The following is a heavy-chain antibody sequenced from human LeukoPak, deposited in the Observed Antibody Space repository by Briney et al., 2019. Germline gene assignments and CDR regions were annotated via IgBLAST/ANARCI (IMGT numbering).Heavy chain of an antibody. CDR3: VRHVSTNTGYFDS. Sequence: PSGTLSLTCTVSGGSINSHSYYWGWIRQPPGKGLEWIGSVYYDGTSYSNPSLTSRAAVFVDTSRDEFSLDLSFVTAADTAVYYCVRHVSTNTGYFDSCGQGTLVSVSS. CDR2: VYYDGTS. D-gene: IGHD5/OR15-5a*01. V-gene: IGHV4-39*01. CDR1: GGSINSHSYY. J-gene: IGHJ4*02.